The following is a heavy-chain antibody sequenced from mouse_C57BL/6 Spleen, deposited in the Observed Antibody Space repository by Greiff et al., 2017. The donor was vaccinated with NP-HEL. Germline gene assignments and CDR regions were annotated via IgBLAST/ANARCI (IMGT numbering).Heavy chain of an antibody. CDR3: ARRDSYYGSSYRYFDV. Sequence: EVQLVESGGGLVQPGGSLKLSCAASGFTFSDYYMYWVRQTPEKRLEWVAYISNGGGSTYYPDTVKGRFTISRDNAKNTLYLQMSRLKSEDTAMYYCARRDSYYGSSYRYFDVWGTGTTVTVSS. D-gene: IGHD1-1*01. J-gene: IGHJ1*03. CDR1: GFTFSDYY. CDR2: ISNGGGST. V-gene: IGHV5-12*01.